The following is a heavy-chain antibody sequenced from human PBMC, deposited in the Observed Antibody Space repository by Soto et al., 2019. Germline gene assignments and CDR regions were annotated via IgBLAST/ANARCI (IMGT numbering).Heavy chain of an antibody. V-gene: IGHV4-31*03. D-gene: IGHD3-10*01. CDR1: GGSISSGGYY. CDR2: IYYSGST. CDR3: ARASSGSYYNPSWFDP. Sequence: QVQLQESGPGLVKPSQTLSLTCTVSGGSISSGGYYWSWIRQHPGKGLEWIGYIYYSGSTYYNPSLKSRVTISVDTSKNQFSLKLSSVTAADTAVYYCARASSGSYYNPSWFDPWGQGTLVTVSS. J-gene: IGHJ5*02.